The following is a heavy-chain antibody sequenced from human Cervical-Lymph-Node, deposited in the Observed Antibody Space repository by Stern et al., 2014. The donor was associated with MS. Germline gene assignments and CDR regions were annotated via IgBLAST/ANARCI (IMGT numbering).Heavy chain of an antibody. Sequence: QVQLQESGPGLVQPSETLSLTCTVSGGSISNYYWSWIRQPPGKGLEWIGYIYYIGTTNCNPSLKSRVTISVDTSKNQFSLRLSSVSVADTAVYYCARHGDTSFVYWGQGTLVTISS. CDR2: IYYIGTT. V-gene: IGHV4-59*08. CDR3: ARHGDTSFVY. J-gene: IGHJ4*02. D-gene: IGHD2-21*02. CDR1: GGSISNYY.